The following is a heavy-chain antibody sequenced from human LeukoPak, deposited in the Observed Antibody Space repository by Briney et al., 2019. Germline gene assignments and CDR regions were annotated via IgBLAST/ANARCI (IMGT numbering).Heavy chain of an antibody. J-gene: IGHJ4*02. CDR1: GYSFTSYW. D-gene: IGHD3-10*01. CDR3: ARQGGDPMVRGVSMVY. V-gene: IGHV5-51*01. CDR2: IYPGDSDT. Sequence: PGESLKISCKGSGYSFTSYWIGWVRQMPGKGLEWMGIIYPGDSDTRYSPSFQGQVTISADKSISTAYLQWSSLKASDTAMYYCARQGGDPMVRGVSMVYWGQGTLVTVSS.